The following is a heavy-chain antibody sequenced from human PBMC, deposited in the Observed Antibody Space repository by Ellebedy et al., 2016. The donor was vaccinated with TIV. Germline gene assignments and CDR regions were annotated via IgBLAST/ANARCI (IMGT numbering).Heavy chain of an antibody. V-gene: IGHV1-3*04. CDR1: GHTFTTYG. D-gene: IGHD3-3*01. J-gene: IGHJ6*02. CDR2: INTGNGNT. Sequence: ASVKVSXXASGHTFTTYGIHWVRQAPGQRPEWMGWINTGNGNTKYSQTFQGRVTITSDTSATTAYMELSSLRSEDTATYYCATREWVDPMDVWGQGTTVTVSS. CDR3: ATREWVDPMDV.